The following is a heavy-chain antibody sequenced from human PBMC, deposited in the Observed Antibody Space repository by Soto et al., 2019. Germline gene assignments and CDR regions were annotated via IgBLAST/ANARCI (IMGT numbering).Heavy chain of an antibody. J-gene: IGHJ4*02. V-gene: IGHV1-18*01. D-gene: IGHD3-16*02. CDR1: GYTFTSYG. CDR2: ISAYNGNT. CDR3: ARTVMSYDYIWGSYPPPVDY. Sequence: GASVKVSCKASGYTFTSYGISWVRQAPGQGLEWMGWISAYNGNTNYAQKLQGRVTMTTDTSTSTAYMELRSLRSDDTAVYYCARTVMSYDYIWGSYPPPVDYWGQGTLVTVSS.